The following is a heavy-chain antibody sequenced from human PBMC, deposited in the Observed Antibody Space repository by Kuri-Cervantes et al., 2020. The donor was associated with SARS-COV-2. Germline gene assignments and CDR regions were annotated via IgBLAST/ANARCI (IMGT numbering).Heavy chain of an antibody. CDR1: GFTFGDYA. CDR3: AKCGFGRRGYFDY. V-gene: IGHV3-49*04. Sequence: GGSLRLSCTASGFTFGDYAMSWVRQAPGKGLEWVGFIRSKAYGGTTEYAASVKGRFTISRDDSKSIAYLQMNSLKTEDTAVYYCAKCGFGRRGYFDYWGQGTLVTVSS. CDR2: IRSKAYGGTT. D-gene: IGHD3-10*01. J-gene: IGHJ4*02.